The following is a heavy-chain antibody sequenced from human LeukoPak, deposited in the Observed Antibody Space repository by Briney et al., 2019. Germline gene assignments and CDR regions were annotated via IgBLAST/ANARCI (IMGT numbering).Heavy chain of an antibody. CDR3: ARDGLYATTGTTDAFDI. J-gene: IGHJ3*02. D-gene: IGHD1-1*01. CDR1: GGSISSSNW. V-gene: IGHV4-4*02. Sequence: SGTLSLTCAVSGGSISSSNWWSWVRQPPGKGLEWIGEIYHSGSTNYNPYLKSRVTISVDKSKNQFSLNLSSVTAADTAVYYCARDGLYATTGTTDAFDIWGQGTMVTVSS. CDR2: IYHSGST.